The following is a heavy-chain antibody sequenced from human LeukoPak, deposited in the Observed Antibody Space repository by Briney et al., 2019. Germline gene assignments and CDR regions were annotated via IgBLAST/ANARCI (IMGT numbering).Heavy chain of an antibody. CDR3: ARAVRYSSSWQYYMDV. D-gene: IGHD6-13*01. Sequence: GGSLRLSCAASGFTFSSYGMHWVRQAPGKGLEWVSVIYSGGSTYYADSVKGRFTISRDNSKNTLYLQMNSLRAEDTAVYYCARAVRYSSSWQYYMDVWGKGTTVTISS. V-gene: IGHV3-66*01. CDR2: IYSGGST. CDR1: GFTFSSYG. J-gene: IGHJ6*03.